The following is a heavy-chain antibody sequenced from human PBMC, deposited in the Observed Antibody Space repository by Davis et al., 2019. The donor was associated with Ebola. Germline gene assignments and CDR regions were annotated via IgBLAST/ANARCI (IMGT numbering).Heavy chain of an antibody. Sequence: MPSETLSLTCTVSGGSISSYYWSWIRQPPGKGLEWIGYIYYSGSTNYNPSLKSRVTISVDTSKNQFSLKLSSVTAADTAVYYCATTYKHYFDSTGYYGSFDIWGRGTMVTVSS. D-gene: IGHD3-22*01. J-gene: IGHJ3*02. CDR3: ATTYKHYFDSTGYYGSFDI. CDR2: IYYSGST. CDR1: GGSISSYY. V-gene: IGHV4-59*08.